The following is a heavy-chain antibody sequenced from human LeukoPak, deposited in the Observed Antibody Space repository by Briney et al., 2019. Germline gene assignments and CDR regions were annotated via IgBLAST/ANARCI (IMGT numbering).Heavy chain of an antibody. D-gene: IGHD2-2*01. CDR3: ARGVGVVPATHYYFDY. V-gene: IGHV4-39*01. CDR1: GGSISSSGYY. CDR2: IYYSGST. J-gene: IGHJ4*02. Sequence: PSETLSLTCTVSGGSISSSGYYWGWIRQPPGKGLEWIGSIYYSGSTYYNPSLKSRVTISVDTSKNQFSLKLSSVTAADTAVYYCARGVGVVPATHYYFDYWGQGSLVTVSS.